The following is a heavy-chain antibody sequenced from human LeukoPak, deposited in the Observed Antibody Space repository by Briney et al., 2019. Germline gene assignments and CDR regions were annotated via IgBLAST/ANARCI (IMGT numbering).Heavy chain of an antibody. V-gene: IGHV3-21*01. D-gene: IGHD3-22*01. Sequence: PGGSLRLSRAASGFTFSSYSMNWVRQAPGKGLEWVSSISSSSSYIYHADSVKGRFTISRDNAKNSLYLQMNSLRAEDTAVYYCARGITMIVVASRVVGAFDIWGQGTMVTVSS. CDR1: GFTFSSYS. CDR2: ISSSSSYI. J-gene: IGHJ3*02. CDR3: ARGITMIVVASRVVGAFDI.